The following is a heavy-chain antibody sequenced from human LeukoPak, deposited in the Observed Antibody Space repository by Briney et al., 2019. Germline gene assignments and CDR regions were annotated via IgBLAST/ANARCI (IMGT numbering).Heavy chain of an antibody. CDR1: GFTFSSYS. CDR2: ISSSSSYI. D-gene: IGHD3-10*01. J-gene: IGHJ4*02. V-gene: IGHV3-21*01. Sequence: SGGSLRLSCAASGFTFSSYSMNWVRQAPGKGLEWVSSISSSSSYIYYADSVKGRFTISRDNAKNSLYLQMNSLRAKDTAVYYCARGGTMVRRNFDYWGQGTLVTVSS. CDR3: ARGGTMVRRNFDY.